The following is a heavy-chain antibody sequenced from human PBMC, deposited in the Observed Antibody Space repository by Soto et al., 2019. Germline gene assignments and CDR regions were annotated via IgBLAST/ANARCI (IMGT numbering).Heavy chain of an antibody. D-gene: IGHD3-10*01. CDR2: TYYRSKWYN. CDR3: ARAYGSGLYYYYGMDV. V-gene: IGHV6-1*01. CDR1: GDSVSSNSPA. Sequence: SQTLSLTCVISGDSVSSNSPAWNWIRQSLSRGLEWLGRTYYRSKWYNDYAVSVKSRIIINPDTSKNQFSLHLNSVTPEDMALYYCARAYGSGLYYYYGMDVWGQGTTVTVSS. J-gene: IGHJ6*02.